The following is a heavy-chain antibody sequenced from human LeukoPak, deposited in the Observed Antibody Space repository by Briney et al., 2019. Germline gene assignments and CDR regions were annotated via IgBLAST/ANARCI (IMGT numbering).Heavy chain of an antibody. V-gene: IGHV3-15*01. CDR3: TTGRGLDSSVSDPYFFDY. CDR2: IKSRVDGETT. J-gene: IGHJ4*02. D-gene: IGHD3-22*01. Sequence: GGSLRLSCAASGFTLSSAWMSWVRQAPGKGLEWVGRIKSRVDGETTEYSVPVKGTFTISRDDSKNTLYLQMDNLKTEDTAVYYCTTGRGLDSSVSDPYFFDYWGQGILVTVSS. CDR1: GFTLSSAW.